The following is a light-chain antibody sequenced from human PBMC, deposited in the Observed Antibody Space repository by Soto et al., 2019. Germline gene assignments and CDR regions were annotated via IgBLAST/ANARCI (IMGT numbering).Light chain of an antibody. CDR3: SSYTSSYTLPYI. CDR1: SSDVGGYDY. V-gene: IGLV2-14*01. J-gene: IGLJ1*01. CDR2: EVS. Sequence: QSALTQPASVSGSPGQSITISCTGTSSDVGGYDYVSWYQQHPGKAPKLMIYEVSDRPLGVSNRFSGSKSGNKASLTITGLRAEDEAESYCSSYTSSYTLPYIFGTGTKLTVL.